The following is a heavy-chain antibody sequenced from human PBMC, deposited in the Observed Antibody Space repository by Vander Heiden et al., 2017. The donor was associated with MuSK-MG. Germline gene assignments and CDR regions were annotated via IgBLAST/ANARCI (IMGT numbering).Heavy chain of an antibody. CDR1: GGTFSSYA. Sequence: QVQPAQSGAEVKKPGSSVKVSCKASGGTFSSYAISWVRQAPGQGLEWMGGIIPIFGTANYAQKFQGRVTITADESTSTAYMELSSLRSEDTAVYYCARDRYDILTGYYYYMDVWGKGTTVTVSS. CDR3: ARDRYDILTGYYYYMDV. D-gene: IGHD3-9*01. J-gene: IGHJ6*03. V-gene: IGHV1-69*01. CDR2: IIPIFGTA.